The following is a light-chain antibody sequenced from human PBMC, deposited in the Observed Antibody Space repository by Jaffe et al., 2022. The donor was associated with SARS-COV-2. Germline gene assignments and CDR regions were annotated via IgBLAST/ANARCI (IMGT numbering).Light chain of an antibody. Sequence: EIVLTQSPGTLSLSPGEGATLSCRASQSVSSNYLAWYQQNPGQAPRLLIYGASSRATGIPDRFSGSGSGTDFTLTISRLEPEDFAVYYCQQYGNSPLTFGGGTKVEIK. V-gene: IGKV3-20*01. CDR2: GAS. CDR1: QSVSSNY. J-gene: IGKJ4*01. CDR3: QQYGNSPLT.